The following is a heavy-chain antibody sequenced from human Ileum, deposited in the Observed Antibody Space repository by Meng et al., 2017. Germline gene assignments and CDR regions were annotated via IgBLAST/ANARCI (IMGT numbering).Heavy chain of an antibody. V-gene: IGHV4-31*03. CDR2: FYFSGST. CDR3: ARYYYDSSGVTWFDP. D-gene: IGHD3-22*01. Sequence: QVHLQESRPGLVKPSQTLSLTCTVSGDAISSGDNYWTWSRQHPGKGLEWIGYFYFSGSTYYNPSLKSRVSISVDTSKNQFSLRMSSVTAADTAVYYCARYYYDSSGVTWFDPWGQGTLVTVSS. J-gene: IGHJ5*02. CDR1: GDAISSGDNY.